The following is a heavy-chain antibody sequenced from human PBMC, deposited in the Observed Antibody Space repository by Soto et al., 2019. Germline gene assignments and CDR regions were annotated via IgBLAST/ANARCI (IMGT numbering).Heavy chain of an antibody. CDR2: IYYSGST. V-gene: IGHV4-59*01. D-gene: IGHD4-17*01. CDR1: GGSISSYY. CDR3: ARGYGDYGNAVLSD. Sequence: SEPLSLTCTGSGGSISSYYWSWIRQPPGKGLEWIGYIYYSGSTNYSPSLKSRVTISVDTTKNQFSLQLSSVTAADTAVYYCARGYGDYGNAVLSDWGQGTPVTVSS. J-gene: IGHJ4*02.